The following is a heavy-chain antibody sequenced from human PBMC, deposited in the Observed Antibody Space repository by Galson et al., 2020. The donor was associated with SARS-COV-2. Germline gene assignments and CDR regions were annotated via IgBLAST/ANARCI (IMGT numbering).Heavy chain of an antibody. J-gene: IGHJ6*03. CDR3: AREAWGIGVYYYYDMDV. CDR1: GGTFSSYA. Sequence: SVKVSCKASGGTFSSYAISWVRQAPGQGLEWMGGIIPIFGKANYAQKFQGRVTITADESTSTAYMELSSLRSEDTAVYYCAREAWGIGVYYYYDMDVWGKGTTVTVSS. D-gene: IGHD3-16*01. CDR2: IIPIFGKA. V-gene: IGHV1-69*13.